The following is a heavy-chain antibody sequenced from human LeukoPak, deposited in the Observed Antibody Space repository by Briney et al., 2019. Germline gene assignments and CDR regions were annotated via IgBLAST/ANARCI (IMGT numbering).Heavy chain of an antibody. CDR1: GFTFSSYG. V-gene: IGHV3-33*01. CDR3: ARDYNFYFDY. Sequence: PGGSLRLSCAASGFTFSSYGMHWVRQAPGKGLEWVAVIWYDGSSKYYADSVKGRFTISRDSSKNTLCLQMNSLRAEDTAVYYCARDYNFYFDYWGQGTLVTVSS. CDR2: IWYDGSSK. J-gene: IGHJ4*02. D-gene: IGHD1-20*01.